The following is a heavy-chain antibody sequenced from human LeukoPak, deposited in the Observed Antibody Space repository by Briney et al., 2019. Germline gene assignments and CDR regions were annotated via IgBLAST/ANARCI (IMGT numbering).Heavy chain of an antibody. J-gene: IGHJ4*02. CDR1: GFTFDDYA. D-gene: IGHD6-13*01. CDR2: ISWNSGSI. V-gene: IGHV3-9*01. CDR3: AKGSSAAAADTFDY. Sequence: GGSLRLSCAASGFTFDDYAMHWVRQAPGKGLEWVSGISWNSGSISYADSVKGLFTISRENAKNSLYLQMNSLRAEDTGLYYCAKGSSAAAADTFDYWGQGTLVTVSS.